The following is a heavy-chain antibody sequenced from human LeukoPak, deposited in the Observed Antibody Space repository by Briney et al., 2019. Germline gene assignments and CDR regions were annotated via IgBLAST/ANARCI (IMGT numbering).Heavy chain of an antibody. CDR1: GFTFDDYA. CDR3: AKGLGGSGSYYPDY. D-gene: IGHD3-10*01. CDR2: ISWNSGSI. J-gene: IGHJ4*03. Sequence: GRSLRLSCAASGFTFDDYAMHWVRQAPGKGLEWVSGISWNSGSIGYADSVKGRFTISRDNAKNSLYLQMNSLRAEDTALYYCAKGLGGSGSYYPDYWGQGTTVTVSS. V-gene: IGHV3-9*01.